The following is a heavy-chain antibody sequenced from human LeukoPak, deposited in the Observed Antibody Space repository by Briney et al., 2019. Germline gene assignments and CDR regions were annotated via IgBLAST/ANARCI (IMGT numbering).Heavy chain of an antibody. CDR3: APRTRGVASDI. Sequence: SGPTLVNPTQTLTLTCTFSGFSFSSGGVGVGWIRQPPGGALEWLGVIYENDEKLYSSSLQNRLSITKDTSKNHVVLTMANMDPVEPSQYLFAPRTRGVASDIWGQGTMVTVSS. CDR2: IYENDEK. D-gene: IGHD2-15*01. J-gene: IGHJ3*02. CDR1: GFSFSSGGVG. V-gene: IGHV2-5*01.